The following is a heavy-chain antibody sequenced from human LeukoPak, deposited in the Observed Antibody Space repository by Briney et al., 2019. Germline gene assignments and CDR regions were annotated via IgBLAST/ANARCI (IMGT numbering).Heavy chain of an antibody. CDR3: AKDPGRCSSGWASHCVFDY. Sequence: PGRSLRLSCAASGFTFDDYAMHWVRQAPGKGLEWVSGITWNSGTIGYADSVKGRFTISRDNSKNTLYLQMNSLRAEDTAVYYCAKDPGRCSSGWASHCVFDYWGQGTLVTVSS. J-gene: IGHJ4*02. V-gene: IGHV3-9*01. D-gene: IGHD6-19*01. CDR1: GFTFDDYA. CDR2: ITWNSGTI.